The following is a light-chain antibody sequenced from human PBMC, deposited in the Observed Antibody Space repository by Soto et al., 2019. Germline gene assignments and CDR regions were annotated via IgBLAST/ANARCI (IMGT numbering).Light chain of an antibody. V-gene: IGKV3-15*01. CDR1: QSVSSK. J-gene: IGKJ1*01. Sequence: EIILTQSPATLSVSPGERATLSCRASQSVSSKLAWYQQKPGQAPRLLIYGASTRATGIPVRFSGSGSGTEFTLTISSLQSEDFAVYYCHQYNYWPTFGQGTKVDIK. CDR2: GAS. CDR3: HQYNYWPT.